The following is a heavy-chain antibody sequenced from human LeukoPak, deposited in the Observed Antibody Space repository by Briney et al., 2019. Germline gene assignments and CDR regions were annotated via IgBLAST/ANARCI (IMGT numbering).Heavy chain of an antibody. D-gene: IGHD4-23*01. J-gene: IGHJ3*02. CDR2: INPNSGDT. V-gene: IGHV1-2*06. CDR1: GYTFTVYY. CDR3: ARDVLLSYGGNTALGTFDI. Sequence: ASVKVSCKASGYTFTVYYMHWVRQAPGQGLEWMGRINPNSGDTNYAQNFQGRVTMTRDTSISTAYMELSRLRSDDTAVYYCARDVLLSYGGNTALGTFDIWGQGTMVTVSS.